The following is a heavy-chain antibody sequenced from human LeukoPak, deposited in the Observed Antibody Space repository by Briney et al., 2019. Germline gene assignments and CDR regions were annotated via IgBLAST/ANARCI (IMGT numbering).Heavy chain of an antibody. Sequence: GGSLRLSCAASRFTFSNYWMSWVRQAPGKGLEWVANIKQDGSEKYYVDSVKGRFTISRDNAKKSVYLQMNSLRAEDTAVYYCARIRFLEWSLTYYMDVWGKGTTVTVSS. D-gene: IGHD3-3*01. CDR2: IKQDGSEK. CDR3: ARIRFLEWSLTYYMDV. V-gene: IGHV3-7*01. J-gene: IGHJ6*03. CDR1: RFTFSNYW.